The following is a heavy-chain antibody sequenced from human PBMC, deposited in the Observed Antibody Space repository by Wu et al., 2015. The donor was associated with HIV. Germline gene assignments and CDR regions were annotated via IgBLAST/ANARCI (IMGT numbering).Heavy chain of an antibody. J-gene: IGHJ3*02. CDR2: INPASGGT. Sequence: QVQLVQSGAEVRKPGASVKVSCKASGYIFSGHYINWMRQAPGQGLEWMGWINPASGGTRYAENFQGRVTMTSDTSINTAYMELSSLRSDDTAVYYCARVFVVVPAGFSGEITAFDIWGQGTMVAVSS. CDR3: ARVFVVVPAGFSGEITAFDI. CDR1: GYIFSGHY. V-gene: IGHV1-2*02. D-gene: IGHD2-2*01.